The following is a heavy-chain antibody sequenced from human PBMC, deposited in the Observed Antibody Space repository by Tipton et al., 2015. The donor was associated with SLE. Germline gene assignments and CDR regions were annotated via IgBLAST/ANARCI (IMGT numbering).Heavy chain of an antibody. CDR2: IYYSGST. V-gene: IGHV4-39*07. CDR3: ARDCSSTSCYTAFDI. D-gene: IGHD2-2*02. CDR1: GGSISSSSYY. Sequence: TLSLTCTVSGGSISSSSYYWGWIRQPPGKGLEWIGSIYYSGSTYYNPSLKSRVTISVDTSKNQFSLKLSSVTAADTAVYYCARDCSSTSCYTAFDIWGQGTMVTVSS. J-gene: IGHJ3*02.